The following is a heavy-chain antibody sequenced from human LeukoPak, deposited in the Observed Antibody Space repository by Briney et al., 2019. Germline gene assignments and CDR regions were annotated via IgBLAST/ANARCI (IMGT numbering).Heavy chain of an antibody. CDR1: GGSIRSYY. J-gene: IGHJ4*02. V-gene: IGHV4-59*01. D-gene: IGHD1-26*01. CDR2: IYHSGSTNYYYSGST. Sequence: SETLSLTCTVSGGSIRSYYWNWIRQSPGKGLEWIGNIYHSGSTNYYYSGSTNYNTFLKSRVTISVDTSKNQFSLKLSSVTAADTAVCYCARLSGSYWGYFDYWGQGTLVTVSS. CDR3: ARLSGSYWGYFDY.